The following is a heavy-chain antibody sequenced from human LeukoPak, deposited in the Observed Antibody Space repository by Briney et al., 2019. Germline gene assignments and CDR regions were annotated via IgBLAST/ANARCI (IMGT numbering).Heavy chain of an antibody. J-gene: IGHJ5*02. Sequence: SVKVTCNASGGTFSSYAISWVRQAPGQGLEWMGGIIPIFGTANYAQKFQGRVTITADKSTSTAYMELSSLRSEDTAVYYCARVSFTMVRGVIISGPNWFDPWGQGTLVTVSS. D-gene: IGHD3-10*01. CDR3: ARVSFTMVRGVIISGPNWFDP. CDR2: IIPIFGTA. CDR1: GGTFSSYA. V-gene: IGHV1-69*06.